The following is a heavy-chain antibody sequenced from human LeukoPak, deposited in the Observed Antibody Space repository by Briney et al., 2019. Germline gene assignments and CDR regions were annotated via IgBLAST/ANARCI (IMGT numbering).Heavy chain of an antibody. V-gene: IGHV4-61*02. CDR1: GTSIRSGSYY. D-gene: IGHD3-10*01. CDR2: MYIGGRT. J-gene: IGHJ4*02. CDR3: ARVWFGYFFQ. Sequence: SQTLSLTCTVTGTSIRSGSYYWNWIRQAAGKGLEWIGRMYIGGRTTYNPSFKSRVTISLDTTENQFSLRLRSVTAADTAVYYCARVWFGYFFQWGQGVLVTVSS.